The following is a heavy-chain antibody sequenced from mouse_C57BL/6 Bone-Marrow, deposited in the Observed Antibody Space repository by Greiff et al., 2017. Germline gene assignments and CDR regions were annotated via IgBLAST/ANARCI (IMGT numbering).Heavy chain of an antibody. D-gene: IGHD2-1*01. CDR1: GFTFSDYY. CDR3: ARALIYYGLFDY. Sequence: EVMLVESEGGLVQPGSSMKLSCTASGFTFSDYYMAWVRQVPEKGLEWVANINYDGSSTYYLDSLKSRFIISRDNAKNILYLQMSSLTSEDTATYYCARALIYYGLFDYWGQGTTLTVSS. V-gene: IGHV5-16*01. J-gene: IGHJ2*01. CDR2: INYDGSST.